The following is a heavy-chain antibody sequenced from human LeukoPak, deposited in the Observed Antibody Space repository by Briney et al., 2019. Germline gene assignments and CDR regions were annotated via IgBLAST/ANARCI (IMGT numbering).Heavy chain of an antibody. Sequence: PGGSLRLSCAASGFTFSSYSMKWVRQAPGEGLEWVSYISSSSNTIYYADSVKGRFTISRDNAKNSLYLQMNSLRADDTAVYYCARDYGGDYYYYMDVWGKGTTVTVSS. CDR1: GFTFSSYS. J-gene: IGHJ6*03. CDR3: ARDYGGDYYYYMDV. V-gene: IGHV3-48*01. CDR2: ISSSSNTI. D-gene: IGHD3-10*01.